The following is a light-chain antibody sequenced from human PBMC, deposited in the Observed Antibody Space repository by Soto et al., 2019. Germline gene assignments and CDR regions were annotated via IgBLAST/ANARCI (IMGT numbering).Light chain of an antibody. J-gene: IGLJ1*01. CDR3: SSYTNINTRACV. CDR1: SGDIGSYNR. V-gene: IGLV2-14*01. Sequence: QSALTQPASASGTPGQSITISCTGTSGDIGSYNRVSWYQQHPGKAPKLIIYEVTDRPSGVSNLFSGSKSGNTASLTISGLQAEDEAEYYCSSYTNINTRACVFGTGTKLTVL. CDR2: EVT.